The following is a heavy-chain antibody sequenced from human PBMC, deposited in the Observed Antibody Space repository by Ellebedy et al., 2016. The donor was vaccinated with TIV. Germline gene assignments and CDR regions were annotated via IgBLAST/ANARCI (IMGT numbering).Heavy chain of an antibody. CDR2: ISGSGGST. V-gene: IGHV3-23*01. CDR3: AKGRKEWGPDY. CDR1: GFTFSSYA. Sequence: GGSLRLXXAASGFTFSSYAMSWVRQAPGKGLEWVSAISGSGGSTYYADSVKGRFTISRDNSKNTLHLQMNSLRAEDTAVYYCAKGRKEWGPDYWGQGTLVTVSS. J-gene: IGHJ4*02. D-gene: IGHD3-3*01.